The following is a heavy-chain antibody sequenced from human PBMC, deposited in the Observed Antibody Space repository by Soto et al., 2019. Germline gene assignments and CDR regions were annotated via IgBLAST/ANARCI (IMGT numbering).Heavy chain of an antibody. V-gene: IGHV5-51*07. Sequence: SVKISGEGSGGKVTSYWCGWEHQMTGKGLEWMGIIYPGDSDTRYSPSFQGQVTISADKSISTAYLQWSSLKASDTAMYYCARLGHDFWSGYYDYGMDVWVQGTTVTGSS. CDR2: IYPGDSDT. CDR1: GGKVTSYW. D-gene: IGHD3-3*01. J-gene: IGHJ6*02. CDR3: ARLGHDFWSGYYDYGMDV.